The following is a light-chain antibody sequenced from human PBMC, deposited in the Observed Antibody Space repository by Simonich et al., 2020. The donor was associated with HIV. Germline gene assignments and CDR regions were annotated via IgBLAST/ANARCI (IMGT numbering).Light chain of an antibody. CDR2: DVS. CDR3: CSYAGTYTVI. J-gene: IGLJ2*01. CDR1: SSDVGGYNY. V-gene: IGLV2-11*01. Sequence: QSALTQPRSVSGSPGQSVTISCTGTSSDVGGYNYVSWYQQHPGKPPKLMIYDVSKRPSGVPVPFSGSKSGNTASLTISGLQADDESNYYCCSYAGTYTVIFGGGTKLTVL.